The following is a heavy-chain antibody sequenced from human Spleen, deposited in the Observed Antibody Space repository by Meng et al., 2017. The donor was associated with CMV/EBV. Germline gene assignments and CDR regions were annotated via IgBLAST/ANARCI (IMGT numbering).Heavy chain of an antibody. CDR2: INHSGST. CDR1: GWSLSGDY. V-gene: IGHV4-34*01. Sequence: TRSLASAVYGWSLSGDYWSWIRQPPGKGLEWIEEINHSGSTNYNPSLKSRVTILLDTSKNQFSLRLSSVTAADTAVYYCARGHRGRTTWGQGTLVTVSS. CDR3: ARGHRGRTT. D-gene: IGHD1-7*01. J-gene: IGHJ5*02.